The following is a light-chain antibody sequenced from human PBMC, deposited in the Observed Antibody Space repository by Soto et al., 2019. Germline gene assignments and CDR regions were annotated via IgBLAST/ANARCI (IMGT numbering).Light chain of an antibody. V-gene: IGLV2-14*01. CDR2: DVN. CDR1: SSDVGGYDF. J-gene: IGLJ1*01. Sequence: QSVLTQPASVSGSPGQSITISCTGSSSDVGGYDFVSWYQHHPGKAPKLIIYDVNNRPSGLSDRFSGSKSGNTASLTISGLQTEDEADYYCASYTATHTRVFGTGTKVTV. CDR3: ASYTATHTRV.